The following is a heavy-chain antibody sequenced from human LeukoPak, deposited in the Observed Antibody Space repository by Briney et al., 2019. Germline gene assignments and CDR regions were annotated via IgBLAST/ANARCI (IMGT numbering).Heavy chain of an antibody. J-gene: IGHJ4*02. D-gene: IGHD3-10*01. CDR2: IYTSGST. Sequence: SETLSLTCTVSGGSISSGSYYWSWIRQPAGKGLEWLWRIYTSGSTNYNPSLKSRVTISVDTSTNQFSLKLSSVTAADTAVYYCARAQEWFGELWDDYWGQGTLVTVSS. CDR3: ARAQEWFGELWDDY. CDR1: GGSISSGSYY. V-gene: IGHV4-61*02.